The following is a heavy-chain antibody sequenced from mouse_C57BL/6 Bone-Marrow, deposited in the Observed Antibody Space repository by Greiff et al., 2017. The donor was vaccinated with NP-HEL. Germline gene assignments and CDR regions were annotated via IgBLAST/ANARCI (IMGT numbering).Heavy chain of an antibody. CDR2: IYPGDGDT. CDR1: GYAFSSSW. J-gene: IGHJ3*01. Sequence: QVQLQQSGPELVKPGASVKISCKASGYAFSSSWMNWVKQRPGKGLEWIGRIYPGDGDTNYNGKFKGKATLTADKSSSTAYMQLSSLTSEDSAVYFCARASVFAYWGQGTLVTVSA. V-gene: IGHV1-82*01. CDR3: ARASVFAY.